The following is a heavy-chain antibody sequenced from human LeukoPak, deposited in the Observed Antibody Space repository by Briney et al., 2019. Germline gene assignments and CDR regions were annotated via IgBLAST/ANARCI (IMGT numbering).Heavy chain of an antibody. CDR1: GFTFSSYA. CDR2: ISGNSIST. Sequence: GGSLRLSCAASGFTFSSYAMSWVRQAPGKGLEWVSVISGNSISTYYADSVKGRFTISRDNSKNTLYLQMNSLRAEDTAVYYCAKGSRSARTFTSFDYWGQGTLVTVSS. CDR3: AKGSRSARTFTSFDY. V-gene: IGHV3-23*01. J-gene: IGHJ4*02. D-gene: IGHD6-6*01.